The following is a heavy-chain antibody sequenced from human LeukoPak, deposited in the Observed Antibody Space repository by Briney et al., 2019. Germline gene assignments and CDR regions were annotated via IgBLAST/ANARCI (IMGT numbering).Heavy chain of an antibody. J-gene: IGHJ4*02. CDR3: ARGTNGYSGFVFDY. V-gene: IGHV4-59*01. D-gene: IGHD5-12*01. CDR2: IYYTGST. CDR1: GGSISSYY. Sequence: PSETLSLTCTVSGGSISSYYWSWIRQPPGKGLEWIGYIYYTGSTNYNPSLKSRVTISVDTSKNQFSLKLTSVTAAETAVYYCARGTNGYSGFVFDYWGQGTLVTASS.